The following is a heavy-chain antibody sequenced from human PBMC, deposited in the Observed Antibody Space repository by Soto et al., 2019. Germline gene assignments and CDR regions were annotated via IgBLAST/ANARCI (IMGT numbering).Heavy chain of an antibody. CDR3: ARASLTIFGAPYGMDV. D-gene: IGHD3-3*01. CDR1: GYPFTRYS. V-gene: IGHV1-18*04. J-gene: IGHJ6*02. CDR2: ISGYNGDT. Sequence: ASVKVSCKASGYPFTRYSIRWVRQAPGQGLEWMGWISGYNGDTEYSKNFQGRLTMAIDTSTTTASMELRSLRSDDTAVYYCARASLTIFGAPYGMDVWGQGTSVTVSS.